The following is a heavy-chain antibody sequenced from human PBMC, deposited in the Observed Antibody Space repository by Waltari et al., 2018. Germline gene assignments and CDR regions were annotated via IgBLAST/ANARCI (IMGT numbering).Heavy chain of an antibody. CDR1: GGSISSSSYY. Sequence: QLQLQESGPGLVKPSETLSLTCTVSGGSISSSSYYWGWIRQPPGKGLEWIGENNHRGSTNYNPSLKSRVNISVDTSKNQFSLKLSSVTAADTAVYYCARGPYYDFWSGYYAHWGQGTLVTVSS. D-gene: IGHD3-3*01. CDR2: NNHRGST. CDR3: ARGPYYDFWSGYYAH. V-gene: IGHV4-39*07. J-gene: IGHJ4*02.